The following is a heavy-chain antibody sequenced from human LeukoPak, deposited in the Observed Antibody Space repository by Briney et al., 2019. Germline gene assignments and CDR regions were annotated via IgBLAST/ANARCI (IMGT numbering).Heavy chain of an antibody. J-gene: IGHJ4*02. D-gene: IGHD1-26*01. V-gene: IGHV4-34*01. CDR2: INHSGST. CDR3: ARGDTVGATGPWFDY. Sequence: SETLSLTCAVYGGSFSGYSWSWIRHPPGKGLEWIGEINHSGSTNYNPSLKSRVTISVDTSKNQFSLKLSSVTAADTAVYYCARGDTVGATGPWFDYWGQGTLVTVSS. CDR1: GGSFSGYS.